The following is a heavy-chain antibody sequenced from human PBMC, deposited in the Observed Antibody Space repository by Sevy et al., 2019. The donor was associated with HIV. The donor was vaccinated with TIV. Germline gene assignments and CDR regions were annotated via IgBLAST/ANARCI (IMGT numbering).Heavy chain of an antibody. D-gene: IGHD3-22*01. V-gene: IGHV3-66*01. CDR1: GFTVSGNY. Sequence: GGSLRLSCEASGFTVSGNYMAWVRLAPGKGLEWVSLIDSGGSTYYADSVKGRFTISRDNAKNTLYLQMIPLGAEDTAVYFCARDRYYDASGYYYYYYGMDVWGQGTTVTVSS. J-gene: IGHJ6*02. CDR2: IDSGGST. CDR3: ARDRYYDASGYYYYYYGMDV.